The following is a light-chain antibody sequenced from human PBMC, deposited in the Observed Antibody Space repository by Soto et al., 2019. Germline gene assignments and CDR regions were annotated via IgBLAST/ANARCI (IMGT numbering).Light chain of an antibody. J-gene: IGLJ1*01. CDR1: SSNIGSNT. V-gene: IGLV1-44*01. CDR3: AAWDDSLNALV. CDR2: SNN. Sequence: QTVVTQPPSASGTPGQRVTISCSGSSSNIGSNTVNWYQQLPGTAPKLLLYSNNQRPSGVPDRFSGSKSGTSASLAISGLQSEDEADYYCAAWDDSLNALVFGTGTKLTVL.